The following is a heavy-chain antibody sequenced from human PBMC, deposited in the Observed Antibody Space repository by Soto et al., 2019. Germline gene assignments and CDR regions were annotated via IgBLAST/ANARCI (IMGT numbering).Heavy chain of an antibody. CDR3: ARGYCSGGSCYSPAFDI. J-gene: IGHJ3*02. V-gene: IGHV1-46*03. Sequence: ASVKVSCTASGYTFTSYYMHWVRQAPGQGLEWMGIINPSGGSTSYAQKFQGRVTMTRDTSTSTVYMELSSLRSEDTAVYYCARGYCSGGSCYSPAFDIWGQGTMVTVSS. CDR2: INPSGGST. D-gene: IGHD2-15*01. CDR1: GYTFTSYY.